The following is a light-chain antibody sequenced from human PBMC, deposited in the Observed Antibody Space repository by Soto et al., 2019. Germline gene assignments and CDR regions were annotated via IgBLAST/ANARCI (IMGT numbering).Light chain of an antibody. V-gene: IGLV1-47*01. CDR2: RNT. CDR3: ATWDDSLSGVV. Sequence: QSALTQAPSASGTPGQRVTISCSGSSSNIGSNYVYWYQHLPGTAPKLIIYRNTRRPSGVPDRFSGSKSGTSASLAISGLRSDDEADYYCATWDDSLSGVVFGGGTKVTVL. J-gene: IGLJ2*01. CDR1: SSNIGSNY.